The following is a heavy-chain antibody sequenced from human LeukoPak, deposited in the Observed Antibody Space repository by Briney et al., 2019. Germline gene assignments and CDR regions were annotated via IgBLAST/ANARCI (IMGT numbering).Heavy chain of an antibody. CDR2: ISGSGGST. D-gene: IGHD1-26*01. CDR1: GFTFSSNA. V-gene: IGHV3-23*01. J-gene: IGHJ4*02. CDR3: AKDGGPSGSYSDY. Sequence: GGSLRLSCAASGFTFSSNAMSWVRQAPGKGLDWVSVISGSGGSTYYADSVKGRFTISRDNSKNTLYLQMNSLRAEDTAVYYCAKDGGPSGSYSDYWGQGTLVTVSS.